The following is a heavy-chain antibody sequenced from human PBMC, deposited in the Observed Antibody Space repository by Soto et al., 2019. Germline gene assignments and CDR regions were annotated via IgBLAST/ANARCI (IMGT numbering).Heavy chain of an antibody. J-gene: IGHJ5*02. CDR2: IIPIFGTA. CDR1: GGTFSSYA. CDR3: ARAIMGGEVAATLPFDP. Sequence: SVKVSCKVSGGTFSSYAISWVRQAPGQGLEWMGGIIPIFGTANYAQKFQGRVTITADESTSTAYMELSSLRSEDTAVYYCARAIMGGEVAATLPFDPWGQGTPVTVSS. D-gene: IGHD2-15*01. V-gene: IGHV1-69*13.